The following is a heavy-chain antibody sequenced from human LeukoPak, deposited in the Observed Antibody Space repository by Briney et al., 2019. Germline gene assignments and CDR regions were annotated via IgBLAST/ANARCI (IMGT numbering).Heavy chain of an antibody. Sequence: SETLSLTCTVYGGSISSSSYYWGWIRQPPGKGLEWIGSIYYSGRTYYNPSLKSRVTISVDTSKNQFSLKLSSVTAADTAVYYCARGHRPGISAAADHWGQGTLVTVSS. CDR3: ARGHRPGISAAADH. CDR1: GGSISSSSYY. J-gene: IGHJ4*02. CDR2: IYYSGRT. D-gene: IGHD6-13*01. V-gene: IGHV4-39*07.